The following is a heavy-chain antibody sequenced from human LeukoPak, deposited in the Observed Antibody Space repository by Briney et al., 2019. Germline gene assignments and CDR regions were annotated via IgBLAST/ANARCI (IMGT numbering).Heavy chain of an antibody. Sequence: GESLKISCKGSGYSFADYWIGWVRQMPGKGLEWMGIIWPSDSDTRYSPSFQGQVTISADKSISTAYLQWSSLKASDTAIYFCARRISGYYIDYWGQGTLVTVSS. J-gene: IGHJ4*02. CDR3: ARRISGYYIDY. CDR2: IWPSDSDT. CDR1: GYSFADYW. V-gene: IGHV5-51*01. D-gene: IGHD1-26*01.